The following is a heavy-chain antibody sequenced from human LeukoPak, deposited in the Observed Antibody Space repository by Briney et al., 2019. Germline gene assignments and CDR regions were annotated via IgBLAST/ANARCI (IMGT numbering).Heavy chain of an antibody. D-gene: IGHD6-6*01. Sequence: SETLSLTCTVSGGSISSGSYYWSWIRQPAGKGLEWIGRIYTSGSTNYNPSLKSRVTISVDTSKNQFSLKLSSVTAADTAVYYCARVERGSSPSYYYYMDVWGKGTTVTVSS. CDR1: GGSISSGSYY. CDR2: IYTSGST. CDR3: ARVERGSSPSYYYYMDV. V-gene: IGHV4-61*02. J-gene: IGHJ6*03.